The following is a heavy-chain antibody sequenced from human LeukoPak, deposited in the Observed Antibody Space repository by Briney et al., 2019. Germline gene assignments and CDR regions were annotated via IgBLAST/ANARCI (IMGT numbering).Heavy chain of an antibody. CDR2: ISYDGSNK. CDR3: ADAYGNSAAFDI. CDR1: GFTFGSYG. J-gene: IGHJ3*02. Sequence: GGSLRLSCAASGFTFGSYGMHWVRQAPGKGLEWVAVISYDGSNKYYADSVKGRFTISRDNSKNTLYLQMNSLRAEDTAVYYCADAYGNSAAFDIWGQGTMVTVSS. D-gene: IGHD4-23*01. V-gene: IGHV3-30*03.